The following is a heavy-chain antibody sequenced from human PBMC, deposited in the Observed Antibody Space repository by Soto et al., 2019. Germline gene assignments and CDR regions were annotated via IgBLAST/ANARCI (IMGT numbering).Heavy chain of an antibody. Sequence: SETLSLTCTVSGGSVTTNSYYRGWIRQPPGKGLEWIGSIYNSGSTYHNPSLKSRVTISVDTSKNQFSLKLSSVTAADTAVYYCVRQKAGSSPDWDPGTLLAVSS. CDR3: VRQKAGSSPD. CDR1: GGSVTTNSYY. D-gene: IGHD6-6*01. V-gene: IGHV4-39*01. CDR2: IYNSGST. J-gene: IGHJ4*02.